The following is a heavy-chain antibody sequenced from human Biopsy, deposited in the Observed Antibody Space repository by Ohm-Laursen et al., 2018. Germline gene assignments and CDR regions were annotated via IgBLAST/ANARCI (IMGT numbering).Heavy chain of an antibody. CDR2: VYYTGST. D-gene: IGHD3-22*01. CDR3: ARDRGYYSDRTVPGYFDL. J-gene: IGHJ2*01. V-gene: IGHV4-59*01. Sequence: GTLSLTWTVSGDSISSYHWSWIRQPPGKGLQGIEYVYYTGSTDYNPSLQSRVTISVDTSKNHFPLRMRSVTPADTSIYYCARDRGYYSDRTVPGYFDLWGRGTLVTVSS. CDR1: GDSISSYH.